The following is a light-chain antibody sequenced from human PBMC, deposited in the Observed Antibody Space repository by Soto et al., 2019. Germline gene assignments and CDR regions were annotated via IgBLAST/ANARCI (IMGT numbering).Light chain of an antibody. CDR1: SSNIGSNT. V-gene: IGLV1-44*01. CDR3: AAWDDSLNGPV. Sequence: QSVLTQPPSASGTPGQRVTISCSGSSSNIGSNTANWYQQLPGTAPKLLIYSNNQRPSGVPDRFSGSKSGTSASLAISGLQSEDEAYYYCAAWDDSLNGPVFGGGTKLTVL. J-gene: IGLJ2*01. CDR2: SNN.